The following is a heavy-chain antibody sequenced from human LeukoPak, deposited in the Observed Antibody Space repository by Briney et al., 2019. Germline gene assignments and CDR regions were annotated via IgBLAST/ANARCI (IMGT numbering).Heavy chain of an antibody. Sequence: PGGSLRLSCAASGFTFSSLWMHWVRQAPGKGLVWVSRINGDGSSTSYADSVKGRFTISRDNAKNTLYLQMNSRRVEDTVVYYCARDRGPYSRGESGFDSWGQGTLVTVSS. D-gene: IGHD6-13*01. CDR2: INGDGSST. CDR1: GFTFSSLW. V-gene: IGHV3-74*01. CDR3: ARDRGPYSRGESGFDS. J-gene: IGHJ4*02.